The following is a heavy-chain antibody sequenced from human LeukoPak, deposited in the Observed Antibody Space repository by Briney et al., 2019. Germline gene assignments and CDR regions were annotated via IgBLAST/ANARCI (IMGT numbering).Heavy chain of an antibody. D-gene: IGHD3-10*01. J-gene: IGHJ4*02. CDR2: IYYSGST. Sequence: SETLSLTCTVSGGSISSYYWSWIRQPPGKGLEWIGYIYYSGSTNYNPSLKSRVTISVDTSKNQFSLKLGSVTAADTAVYYCARWSGSRAYFDYWGQGTLVTVSS. CDR3: ARWSGSRAYFDY. V-gene: IGHV4-59*01. CDR1: GGSISSYY.